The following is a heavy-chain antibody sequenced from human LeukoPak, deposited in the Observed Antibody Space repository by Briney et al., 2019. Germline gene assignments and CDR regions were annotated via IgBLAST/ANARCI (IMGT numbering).Heavy chain of an antibody. CDR3: ARDFKTYCSGGSCYSFYYYYGMDV. Sequence: ASVKVSCKASGYTFTSYYMHWVRQAPGQGLEWMGIINPSGGSTSYARKFQGRVTMTRDTSTSTVYMELSSLRSEDTAVYYCARDFKTYCSGGSCYSFYYYYGMDVWGQGTTVTVSS. J-gene: IGHJ6*02. CDR1: GYTFTSYY. CDR2: INPSGGST. D-gene: IGHD2-15*01. V-gene: IGHV1-46*01.